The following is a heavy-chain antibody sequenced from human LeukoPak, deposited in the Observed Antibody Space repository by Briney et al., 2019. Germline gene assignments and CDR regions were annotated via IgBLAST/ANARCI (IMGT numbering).Heavy chain of an antibody. CDR3: ARTFYYGSGRARYMDV. Sequence: GGSLRLSCAASGFTFSSYWMSWVRQAPGKGLEWVANIKQDGSEKYYVDSVKGRFTISRDNAKNSLYLQMNSLRSDDTAMYYCARTFYYGSGRARYMDVWGKGTTVTVSS. CDR1: GFTFSSYW. V-gene: IGHV3-7*03. D-gene: IGHD3-10*01. CDR2: IKQDGSEK. J-gene: IGHJ6*03.